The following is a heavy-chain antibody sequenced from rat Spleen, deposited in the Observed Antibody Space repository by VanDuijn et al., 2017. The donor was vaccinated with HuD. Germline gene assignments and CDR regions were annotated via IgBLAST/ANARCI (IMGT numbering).Heavy chain of an antibody. J-gene: IGHJ2*01. Sequence: EVQLVESGGGLVQPGRSLKLSCAASGFTFSNYGMAWVRQAPTKGREWVATISYDGSSTYYRDSVKGRFTISRDNAKSSLYLQMDSLRSEDTASYYCTTGGRTGYWGQGVMVTVSS. CDR3: TTGGRTGY. D-gene: IGHD4-1*01. CDR2: ISYDGSST. V-gene: IGHV5-29*01. CDR1: GFTFSNYG.